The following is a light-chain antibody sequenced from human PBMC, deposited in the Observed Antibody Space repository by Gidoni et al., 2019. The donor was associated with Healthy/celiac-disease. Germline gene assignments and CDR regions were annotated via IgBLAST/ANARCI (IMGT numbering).Light chain of an antibody. J-gene: IGLJ2*01. CDR1: NIGSKS. CDR3: QVWDSSSDPYVV. V-gene: IGLV3-21*04. Sequence: SYVLTQPPSVSVAPGKTARITCGGNNIGSKSVHWYQQKPGQAPVLVIYYDSDRPSGIPERFSGSNSGNTATLTISRVEAGDEADYYCQVWDSSSDPYVVFDGGTKLTVL. CDR2: YDS.